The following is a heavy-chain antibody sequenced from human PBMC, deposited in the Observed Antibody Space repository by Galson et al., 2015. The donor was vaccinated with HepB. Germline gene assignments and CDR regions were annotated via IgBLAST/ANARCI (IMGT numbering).Heavy chain of an antibody. J-gene: IGHJ4*02. Sequence: PLRLACAASAFTFSSSGMHWVRQAPGKGLEWVAVISYDGSNKYYADSVKGRFTISRDNSKNTLYLQMKSLRAEDTAVYYCAKDPLRLRLGELSLSHLGYWGQGTLVTVSS. CDR1: AFTFSSSG. CDR3: AKDPLRLRLGELSLSHLGY. CDR2: ISYDGSNK. D-gene: IGHD3-16*02. V-gene: IGHV3-30*18.